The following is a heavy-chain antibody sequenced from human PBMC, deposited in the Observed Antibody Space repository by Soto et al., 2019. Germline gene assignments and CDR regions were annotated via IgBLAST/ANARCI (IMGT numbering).Heavy chain of an antibody. V-gene: IGHV4-34*01. CDR1: GGSFSGYY. D-gene: IGHD4-4*01. CDR2: INHSGST. Sequence: SETLSLTCAVYGGSFSGYYWSWIRQPPGKGLEWIGEINHSGSTNYNPSLKSRVTISVDTSKNQFSLKLSSVTAADTAVYYCARVYSNRLRSNDFDYWGQGTLVTVSS. CDR3: ARVYSNRLRSNDFDY. J-gene: IGHJ4*02.